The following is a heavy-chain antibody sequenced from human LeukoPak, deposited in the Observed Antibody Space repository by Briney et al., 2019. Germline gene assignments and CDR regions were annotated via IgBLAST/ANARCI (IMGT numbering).Heavy chain of an antibody. CDR2: IKQDGTE. CDR3: VRGPDYGDRLDYFDN. CDR1: GFTFRRHW. Sequence: GGSLRLSCAASGFTFRRHWMSWVRQAPGKGPEWVAHIKQDGTEYYVDAVKGRFIISRDNAKNSLYLQMNSLRAEDTAVYTCVRGPDYGDRLDYFDNWGQGTLVTVSS. J-gene: IGHJ4*02. D-gene: IGHD4-17*01. V-gene: IGHV3-7*01.